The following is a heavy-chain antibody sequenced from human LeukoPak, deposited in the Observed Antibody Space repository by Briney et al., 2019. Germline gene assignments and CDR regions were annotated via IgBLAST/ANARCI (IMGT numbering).Heavy chain of an antibody. V-gene: IGHV1-24*01. D-gene: IGHD2-2*01. CDR3: AMGDPYQLLEE. CDR2: FDLDGGET. CDR1: GYSLTGLS. Sequence: VSVRVSCKVSGYSLTGLSKYWVRQAPGKGLEWMGGFDLDGGETVYAQKFEGRVTMTEDTSTDTVYMELSSLRSDDTAVYFCAMGDPYQLLEEWGQGTLVTVSS. J-gene: IGHJ4*02.